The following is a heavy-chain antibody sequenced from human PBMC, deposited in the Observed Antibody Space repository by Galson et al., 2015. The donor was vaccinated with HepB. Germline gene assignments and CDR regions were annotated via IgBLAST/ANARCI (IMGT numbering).Heavy chain of an antibody. CDR2: INHSGST. J-gene: IGHJ5*02. V-gene: IGHV4-34*01. D-gene: IGHD3-9*01. Sequence: SETLSLTCAVYGGSFSGYYWSRIRQPPGKGLEWIGEINHSGSTNYNPSLKSRVTISVDTSKNQFSLKPSSVTAADTAVYYCARGPTPKTLRYFDWLFRPWFDPWGQGTLVTVSS. CDR1: GGSFSGYY. CDR3: ARGPTPKTLRYFDWLFRPWFDP.